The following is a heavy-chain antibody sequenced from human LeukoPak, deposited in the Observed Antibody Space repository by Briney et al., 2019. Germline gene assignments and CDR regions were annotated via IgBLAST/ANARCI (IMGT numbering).Heavy chain of an antibody. V-gene: IGHV4-4*07. D-gene: IGHD2-2*01. CDR1: GGSISSYY. CDR2: IYTSGST. Sequence: SETLSLTCTVSGGSISSYYWSWIRQPAGKGLEWIGRIYTSGSTNYNPSLKSRVTMSVDTSKNQFSLKLSSVTAADTAVYYCARERFVVVPAAIYYYMDVWGKGTTVTVSS. J-gene: IGHJ6*03. CDR3: ARERFVVVPAAIYYYMDV.